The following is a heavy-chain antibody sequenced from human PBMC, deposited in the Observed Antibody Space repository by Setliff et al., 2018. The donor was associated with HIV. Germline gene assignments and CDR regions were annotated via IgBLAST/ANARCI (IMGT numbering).Heavy chain of an antibody. J-gene: IGHJ4*02. CDR3: AKDISGWFSRQGSDY. CDR2: IWYDASQT. D-gene: IGHD6-13*01. Sequence: PGGSLRLSCVASGFPFDTFAMNWVRQAPGKGLEWVAFIWYDASQTYYEDSVKGRFTISRDNSKNTLYLQINSLRPEDTAVYFCAKDISGWFSRQGSDYWGQGTLVTVSS. CDR1: GFPFDTFA. V-gene: IGHV3-30*02.